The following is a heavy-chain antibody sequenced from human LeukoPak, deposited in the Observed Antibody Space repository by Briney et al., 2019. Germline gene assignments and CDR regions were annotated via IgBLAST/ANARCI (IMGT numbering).Heavy chain of an antibody. Sequence: ASVKVSCKASGYTFTSYDINWVRQATGQGLEWMGWMNPNSGNTGYAQKFQGRVTITRNTSISTAYMELSSLRSEDTAVYYCARAPRAYYYMDVWGKGTMVTVSS. V-gene: IGHV1-8*03. CDR3: ARAPRAYYYMDV. CDR1: GYTFTSYD. CDR2: MNPNSGNT. J-gene: IGHJ6*03.